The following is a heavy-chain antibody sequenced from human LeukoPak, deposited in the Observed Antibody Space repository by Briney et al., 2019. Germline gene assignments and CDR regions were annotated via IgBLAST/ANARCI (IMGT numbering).Heavy chain of an antibody. Sequence: NASETLSLTCTVSGGSISSYYWSWIRQPPGKGLEWIGCIYYSGSTNYNPSLKSRVTISVDTSKNQFSLKLSSVTAADTAVYYCARGAAAAGFYYYGMDVWGQGTTVTVSS. CDR3: ARGAAAAGFYYYGMDV. V-gene: IGHV4-59*01. CDR2: IYYSGST. D-gene: IGHD6-13*01. J-gene: IGHJ6*02. CDR1: GGSISSYY.